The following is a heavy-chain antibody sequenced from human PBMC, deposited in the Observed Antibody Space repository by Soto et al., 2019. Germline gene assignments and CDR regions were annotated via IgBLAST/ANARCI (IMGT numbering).Heavy chain of an antibody. CDR2: INHSGST. CDR3: ARGLFSITIFGVVTPYYYYMDV. J-gene: IGHJ6*03. V-gene: IGHV4-34*01. D-gene: IGHD3-3*01. CDR1: GGSFSGYY. Sequence: ASETLSLTCAVYGGSFSGYYWSWIRQPPGKGLEWIGEINHSGSTNYNPSLKSRVTISVDTSKNQFSLKLSSVTAADTAVYYCARGLFSITIFGVVTPYYYYMDVWGKGTTVTVSS.